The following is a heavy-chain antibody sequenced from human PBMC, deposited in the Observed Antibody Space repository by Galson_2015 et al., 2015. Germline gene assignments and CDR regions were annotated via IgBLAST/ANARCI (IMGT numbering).Heavy chain of an antibody. J-gene: IGHJ4*02. V-gene: IGHV3-30-3*01. CDR2: IGYDGSHK. CDR3: AREGYDSSGRYRIDY. D-gene: IGHD3-22*01. CDR1: GFPFGGYA. Sequence: SLRLSCAASGFPFGGYAMHWVRQAPGKGLEWLTFIGYDGSHKYFAESVKGRFTVSRDNSKNAVYLQMNSLGAEDTALYYCAREGYDSSGRYRIDYWGQGTLVTVSS.